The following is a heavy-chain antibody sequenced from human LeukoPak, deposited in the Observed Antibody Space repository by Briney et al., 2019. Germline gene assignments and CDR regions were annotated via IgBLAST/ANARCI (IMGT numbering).Heavy chain of an antibody. CDR3: AREALNAYDSSGYYA. CDR2: IYYSGST. CDR1: GGSISSYY. Sequence: SSETLSLTCTVSGGSISSYYWSWIRQPPGKGLEWIGYIYYSGSTNYNPSLKSRVTISVDTSKNQFSLKLSSMTAADTAVYYCAREALNAYDSSGYYAWGQGTLVTVSS. V-gene: IGHV4-59*01. J-gene: IGHJ4*02. D-gene: IGHD3-22*01.